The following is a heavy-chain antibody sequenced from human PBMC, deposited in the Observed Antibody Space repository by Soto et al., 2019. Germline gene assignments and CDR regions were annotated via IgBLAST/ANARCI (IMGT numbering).Heavy chain of an antibody. CDR1: GGSISSGDYY. CDR3: ARVDSSGWYFYY. J-gene: IGHJ4*02. V-gene: IGHV4-30-2*01. D-gene: IGHD6-19*01. Sequence: SETLSLTCTVSGGSISSGDYYWSWIRQPPGKGLEWIGYIYHSGSTYYNPSLKSRVTISVDRSKNQFSLKLSSVTAADTAVYYCARVDSSGWYFYYWGQGTLVTVSS. CDR2: IYHSGST.